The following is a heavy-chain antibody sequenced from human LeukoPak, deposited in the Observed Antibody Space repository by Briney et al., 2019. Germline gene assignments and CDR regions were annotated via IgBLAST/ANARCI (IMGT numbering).Heavy chain of an antibody. V-gene: IGHV1-2*02. CDR1: GYTFTGYY. CDR2: INPNSGGT. Sequence: ASVKVSCKASGYTFTGYYMHWVRQAPGQGLEWMGWINPNSGGTNYAQKFQGRVTMTRDTSISTAYMELSRLRSDDTAVYYCARIASWIQLWGYYYMDVWGKGTTVTVSS. J-gene: IGHJ6*03. CDR3: ARIASWIQLWGYYYMDV. D-gene: IGHD5-18*01.